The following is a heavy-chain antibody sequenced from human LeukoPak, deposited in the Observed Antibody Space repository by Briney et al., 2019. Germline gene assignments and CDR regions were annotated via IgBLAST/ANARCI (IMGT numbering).Heavy chain of an antibody. V-gene: IGHV4-34*01. D-gene: IGHD3-22*01. CDR1: GGSFSGYY. CDR2: INHSGST. Sequence: SETLSLTCAVYGGSFSGYYWSWIRQPPGKGLEWIGEINHSGSTNYNPSLKSRVTISVDTSKNQFSLKLSSVTAADTAVYYCARGLYYYDSSGYYYTPSFDYWGRGTLVTVSS. J-gene: IGHJ4*02. CDR3: ARGLYYYDSSGYYYTPSFDY.